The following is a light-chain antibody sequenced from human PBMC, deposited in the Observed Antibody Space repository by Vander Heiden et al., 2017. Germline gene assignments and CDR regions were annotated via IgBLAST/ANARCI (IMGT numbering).Light chain of an antibody. J-gene: IGLJ2*01. V-gene: IGLV1-40*01. Sequence: QSVLPQPPSVSGAPGQGVTISCTGSSSNIGAGYDVHWYQQLPGTAPKLLIYGNSNRPSGVPDRFSGSKSGTSASLAITGLQAEDEADYYCQSYDSSLSGSVVFGGGTKLTVL. CDR2: GNS. CDR1: SSNIGAGYD. CDR3: QSYDSSLSGSVV.